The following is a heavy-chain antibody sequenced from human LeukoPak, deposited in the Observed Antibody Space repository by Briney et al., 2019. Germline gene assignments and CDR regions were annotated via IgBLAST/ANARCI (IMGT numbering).Heavy chain of an antibody. J-gene: IGHJ3*02. CDR3: ASLATIGSDSFDI. CDR2: INPSGGTT. CDR1: GYSFTTFY. Sequence: ASEKVSCKASGYSFTTFYMHWVRQAPGQGLEWIGIINPSGGTTSQAQKFQGRVTMTRDTSTSTVYMELSSLRSEDTAVYYCASLATIGSDSFDIWGQGTMVTVSS. D-gene: IGHD2-2*03. V-gene: IGHV1-46*01.